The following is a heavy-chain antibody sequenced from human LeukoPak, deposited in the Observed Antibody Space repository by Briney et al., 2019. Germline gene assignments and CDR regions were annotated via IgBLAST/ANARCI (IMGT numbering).Heavy chain of an antibody. CDR2: ISTNGAST. CDR1: GFTFSSYA. J-gene: IGHJ4*02. V-gene: IGHV3-64*01. CDR3: ARGPDY. Sequence: GGSLRLSCAASGFTFSSYAMHWVRQAPGKGLEFVSSISTNGASTYYANSVKGRFTISRDNSNNTLYLQMGSLRAEDMAVSYCARGPDYWGQGTLVTVSS.